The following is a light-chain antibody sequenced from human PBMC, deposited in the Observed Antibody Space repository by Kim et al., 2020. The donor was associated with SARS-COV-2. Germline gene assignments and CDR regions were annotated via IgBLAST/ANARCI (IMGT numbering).Light chain of an antibody. V-gene: IGKV3-11*01. Sequence: GERDTPSSRASHSSGISLTWYQKSRGQAPRLLIYDAAIRATGIPDRFSGSGSGTDFTLTISSLDPEDFAIYFCQQHSKWTRAPSFGGGTKVDIK. CDR2: DAA. CDR1: HSSGIS. J-gene: IGKJ4*01. CDR3: QQHSKWTRAPS.